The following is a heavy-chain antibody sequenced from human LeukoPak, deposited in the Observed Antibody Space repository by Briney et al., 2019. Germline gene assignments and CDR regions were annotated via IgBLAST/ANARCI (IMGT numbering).Heavy chain of an antibody. Sequence: PSETLSLTCTVSGGSISSSSYYWGWIRQPPGKGLEWIGSIYYSGSTYYNPSLKSRVTISVDTSKNQFSLKLSSVTAADTAVYYCARPWGDYRKFDPWGQGTLVTVSS. D-gene: IGHD4-11*01. CDR1: GGSISSSSYY. V-gene: IGHV4-39*01. CDR2: IYYSGST. CDR3: ARPWGDYRKFDP. J-gene: IGHJ5*02.